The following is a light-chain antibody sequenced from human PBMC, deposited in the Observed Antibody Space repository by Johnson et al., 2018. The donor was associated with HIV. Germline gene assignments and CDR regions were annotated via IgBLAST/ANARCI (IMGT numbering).Light chain of an antibody. CDR3: GTWDNSLSAYV. V-gene: IGLV1-51*02. CDR1: SSNIGNNY. J-gene: IGLJ1*01. CDR2: ENN. Sequence: QSVLTQPPSVSAAPGQKVTISCSGSSSNIGNNYVSWYQQLPGTAPKLLIYENNKRPSGIPDRLSGSKSGTSATLGITGLQTGDEADYYCGTWDNSLSAYVFGTGTTLTVV.